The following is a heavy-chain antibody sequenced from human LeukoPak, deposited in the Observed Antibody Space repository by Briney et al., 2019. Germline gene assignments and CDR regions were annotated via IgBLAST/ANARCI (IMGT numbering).Heavy chain of an antibody. V-gene: IGHV3-64*01. D-gene: IGHD6-13*01. J-gene: IGHJ4*02. CDR3: ARESTYSSSWYPYFDY. CDR2: ISSNGGST. Sequence: GGSLRLSCAASGFTFSSYAMHWVRQAPGKGLEYVSAISSNGGSTYYANSVKGRFTISSDNSKNTLYLQMGSLRAEDMAVYYCARESTYSSSWYPYFDYWGQGTLVTVSS. CDR1: GFTFSSYA.